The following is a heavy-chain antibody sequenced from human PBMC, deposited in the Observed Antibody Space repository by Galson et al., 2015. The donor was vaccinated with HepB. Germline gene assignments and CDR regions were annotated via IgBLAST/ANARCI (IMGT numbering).Heavy chain of an antibody. V-gene: IGHV3-11*06. Sequence: SLRLSCAASGFTFSDHYMSWIRQAPGKGLEWVSYISSSSSYTNYADSVKGRFTISRDNAKNSLYLQMNSLRAEDTAVYYCARGQWLVYFDYWGQGTLVTVSS. CDR3: ARGQWLVYFDY. D-gene: IGHD6-19*01. CDR2: ISSSSSYT. J-gene: IGHJ4*02. CDR1: GFTFSDHY.